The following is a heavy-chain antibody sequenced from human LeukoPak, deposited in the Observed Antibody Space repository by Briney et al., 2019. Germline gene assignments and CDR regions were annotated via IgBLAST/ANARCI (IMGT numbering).Heavy chain of an antibody. Sequence: GGSLRLSCEASGFSFSAAWMTWVRQAPGKGLEWVATIKNDGSDKYYVDSVKGRFTLSRDNAKNSVYLQMDSLRVEDTAVYYCVNLGYSDGGQGTLVTVSS. CDR1: GFSFSAAW. D-gene: IGHD5-12*01. CDR2: IKNDGSDK. CDR3: VNLGYSD. V-gene: IGHV3-7*01. J-gene: IGHJ4*02.